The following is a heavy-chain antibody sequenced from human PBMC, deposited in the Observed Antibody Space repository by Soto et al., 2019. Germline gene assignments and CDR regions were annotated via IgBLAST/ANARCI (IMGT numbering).Heavy chain of an antibody. V-gene: IGHV3-30*18. CDR1: GFTFSSYG. Sequence: QVQLVESGGGVVQPGRSLRLSCAVSGFTFSSYGMHWVRQAPGKGLEWVAVISYDGSNKYYADSVKGRFTISRDNSKNTLHLQMNSLRAEDTAVYYCAKQVTPHSSGWLDAFDIWGQGTMVSVSS. D-gene: IGHD6-19*01. J-gene: IGHJ3*02. CDR3: AKQVTPHSSGWLDAFDI. CDR2: ISYDGSNK.